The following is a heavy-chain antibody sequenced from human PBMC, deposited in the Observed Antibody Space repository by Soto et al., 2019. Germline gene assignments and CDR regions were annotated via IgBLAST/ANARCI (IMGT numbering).Heavy chain of an antibody. D-gene: IGHD3-22*01. Sequence: GGSLRLSCAASGVTFDSYVISWVRQAPGGGLEWVSSISGSGGSTYYADSVRGRFTTSRDNSNNTLYLQMNSLRAQDTAVYYCAKGAPSDYYDSSGSYFFDYWGQGTLVTVSS. J-gene: IGHJ4*02. CDR3: AKGAPSDYYDSSGSYFFDY. V-gene: IGHV3-23*01. CDR2: ISGSGGST. CDR1: GVTFDSYV.